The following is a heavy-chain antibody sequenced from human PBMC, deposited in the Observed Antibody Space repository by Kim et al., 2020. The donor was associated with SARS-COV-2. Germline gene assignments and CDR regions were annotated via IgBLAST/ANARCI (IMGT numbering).Heavy chain of an antibody. D-gene: IGHD3-22*01. CDR2: ISAYNGNT. CDR1: GYTFTSYG. CDR3: AREGVGNYYDSSGYYPNYYYYGMDV. Sequence: ASVKVSCKASGYTFTSYGISWVRQAPGQGLEWMGWISAYNGNTNYAQKLQGRVTMTTDTSTSTAYMELRSLRSDDTAVYYCAREGVGNYYDSSGYYPNYYYYGMDVWGQGTTVTVSS. J-gene: IGHJ6*02. V-gene: IGHV1-18*01.